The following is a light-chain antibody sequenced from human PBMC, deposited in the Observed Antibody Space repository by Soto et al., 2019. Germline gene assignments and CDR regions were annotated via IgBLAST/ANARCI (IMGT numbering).Light chain of an antibody. V-gene: IGLV2-8*01. Sequence: QSVLTQPPSASGSPGQSVTISCTGTSNDVGSYNYVSWYQQHPGKAPKLMIYEVSKRPSGVPDRFSGSKSGNTASLTVSGLQAEDEADYFCNSYAGSNIVIFGGGTKLTVL. CDR2: EVS. CDR1: SNDVGSYNY. J-gene: IGLJ2*01. CDR3: NSYAGSNIVI.